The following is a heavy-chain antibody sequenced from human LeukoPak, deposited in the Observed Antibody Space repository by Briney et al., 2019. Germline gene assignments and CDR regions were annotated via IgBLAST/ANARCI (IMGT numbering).Heavy chain of an antibody. CDR1: GFTFSSNA. V-gene: IGHV3-23*01. CDR3: AKGRSGGWNGGDS. CDR2: ISGNSGNS. Sequence: GGSLRLSCAASGFTFSSNAMYWVRQGPGKGLEWVSGISGNSGNSYYADSVKGRFTISRDNSKNTLYLQMNSLRGDDTAVYYCAKGRSGGWNGGDSGGQGPLVPSPQ. D-gene: IGHD1-1*01. J-gene: IGHJ4*02.